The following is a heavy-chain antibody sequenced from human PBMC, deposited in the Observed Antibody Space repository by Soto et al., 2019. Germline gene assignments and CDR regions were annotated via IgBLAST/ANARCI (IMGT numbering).Heavy chain of an antibody. CDR3: ARETAAAGIFDY. CDR2: ISAYNGNT. D-gene: IGHD6-13*01. J-gene: IGHJ4*02. Sequence: QVQLVQSGAEVKKPGASVKVSCKASGYTFTSYGISWVRQAPGQGLEWMGWISAYNGNTNYAQKLQGRVTMTTDTPSRTAYMELRSLRSNDTAVYYCARETAAAGIFDYWGQGTLVTVSS. V-gene: IGHV1-18*01. CDR1: GYTFTSYG.